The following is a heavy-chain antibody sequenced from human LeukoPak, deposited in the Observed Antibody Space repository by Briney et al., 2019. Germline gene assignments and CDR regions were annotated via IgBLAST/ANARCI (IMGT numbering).Heavy chain of an antibody. CDR3: ARLRIAYSSGYYMDV. V-gene: IGHV4-39*01. CDR1: GGSISSSSYY. CDR2: TYYRGST. J-gene: IGHJ6*03. Sequence: SETLSLTCTVSGGSISSSSYYWGWIRQPPGKGLEWIGSTYYRGSTYYNPSLESRVSISVDTSKNQFSLKLSSVTAADTAVYYCARLRIAYSSGYYMDVWGKGTTVTVSS. D-gene: IGHD3-22*01.